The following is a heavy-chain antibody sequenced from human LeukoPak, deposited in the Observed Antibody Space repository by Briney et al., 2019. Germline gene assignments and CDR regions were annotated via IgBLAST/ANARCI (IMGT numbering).Heavy chain of an antibody. V-gene: IGHV4-39*01. D-gene: IGHD2-2*01. CDR2: IYYSGST. J-gene: IGHJ3*02. Sequence: PSETLSLTCTVSGGSISSSSYYWGWIRQPPGKGLEWIGSIYYSGSTYYNPSLKSRVTISVDTSKNQFSLKLSSVTAADTAVYYCARHQYQLLSHNAFDIWGQGTMVTVSS. CDR3: ARHQYQLLSHNAFDI. CDR1: GGSISSSSYY.